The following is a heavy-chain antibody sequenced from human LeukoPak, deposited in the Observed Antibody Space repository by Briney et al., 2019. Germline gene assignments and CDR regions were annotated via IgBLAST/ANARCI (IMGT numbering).Heavy chain of an antibody. CDR2: IYTSGGT. Sequence: PSETLSLTCTVSGVSISSYYWSWIRQPAGKGLEWIGRIYTSGGTNYNPSLKSRVTMSVDTSKNQFSLNLSSVTAADTAVYYCARDSYYYDSSTYRVFDYWGQGTLVTVSS. V-gene: IGHV4-4*07. CDR1: GVSISSYY. D-gene: IGHD3-22*01. CDR3: ARDSYYYDSSTYRVFDY. J-gene: IGHJ4*02.